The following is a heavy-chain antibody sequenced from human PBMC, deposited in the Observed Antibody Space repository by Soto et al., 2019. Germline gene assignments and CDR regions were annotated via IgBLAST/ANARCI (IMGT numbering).Heavy chain of an antibody. CDR1: GFTFSSYS. CDR2: ISSSSTI. V-gene: IGHV3-48*01. J-gene: IGHJ4*02. Sequence: GGSLRLSCAASGFTFSSYSMNWVRQAPGKGLEWVSYISSSSTIYYADSVKGRFTISRDNAKNSLYLQMNSLRAEDTAVYYCARGFDIVATTVDYWGQGTLVTVS. D-gene: IGHD5-12*01. CDR3: ARGFDIVATTVDY.